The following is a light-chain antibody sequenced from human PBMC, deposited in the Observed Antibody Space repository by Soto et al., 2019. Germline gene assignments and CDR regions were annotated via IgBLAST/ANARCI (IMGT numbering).Light chain of an antibody. CDR2: GAS. Sequence: EIVFTQSPATLSLSPLERSTLSCRASQSVSSYLAWYQQKPGLAPRLLIYGASTRATGVPARFIGSGSGTEFTLTISSLQSEDFAIYYCQHYNNWPHTFGQGTRLEIK. V-gene: IGKV3-15*01. CDR3: QHYNNWPHT. CDR1: QSVSSY. J-gene: IGKJ5*01.